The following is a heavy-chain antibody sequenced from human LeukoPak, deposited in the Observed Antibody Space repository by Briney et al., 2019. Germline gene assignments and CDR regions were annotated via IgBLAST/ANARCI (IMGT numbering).Heavy chain of an antibody. J-gene: IGHJ4*02. CDR3: ARAHSSSWSLFVGYYFDY. V-gene: IGHV4-39*07. CDR2: IYYSGST. Sequence: PSETLSLTCTASGGSISSSSYYWGWIRQPPGKGLEWIGSIYYSGSTYYNPSLKSRVTISVDTSKNQFSLKLSSVTAADTAVYYCARAHSSSWSLFVGYYFDYWGQGTLVTVSS. CDR1: GGSISSSSYY. D-gene: IGHD6-13*01.